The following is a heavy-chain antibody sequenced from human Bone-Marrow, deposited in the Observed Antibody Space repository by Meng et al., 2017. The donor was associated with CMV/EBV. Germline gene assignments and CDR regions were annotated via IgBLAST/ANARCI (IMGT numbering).Heavy chain of an antibody. D-gene: IGHD3-22*01. CDR1: SSGDCY. CDR3: ARDLYYYDSSGYLNWFDP. J-gene: IGHJ5*02. V-gene: IGHV4-30-4*08. CDR2: IYYSGRT. Sequence: SSGDCYWSWICHPPGKRLELIVYIYYSGRTYCHPSLKSRVTISVDTSKNQFSLKLSSVTAADTAVYYCARDLYYYDSSGYLNWFDPWGQGTLVTVSS.